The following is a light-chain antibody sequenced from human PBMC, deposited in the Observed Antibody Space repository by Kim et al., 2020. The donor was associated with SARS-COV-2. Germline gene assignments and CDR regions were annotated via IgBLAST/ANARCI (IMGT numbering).Light chain of an antibody. CDR2: GAS. CDR3: QQYGSSPPYT. Sequence: SPGERATLSGRASQSGSSSYVAGYQQKPGQAPRLRIYGASSRATGIPDRFSGSGSETDFTLTISRLEPEEFAVYYCQQYGSSPPYTFGQGTKLEI. CDR1: QSGSSSY. J-gene: IGKJ2*01. V-gene: IGKV3-20*01.